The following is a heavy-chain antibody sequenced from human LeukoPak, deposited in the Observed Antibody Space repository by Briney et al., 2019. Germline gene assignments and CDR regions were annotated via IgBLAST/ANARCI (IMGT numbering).Heavy chain of an antibody. V-gene: IGHV1-18*01. Sequence: GASVKVSCKASGYTFTSYGISWVRQAPGQGLEWMGWISAYNGNTNYAQKLQGRVTMTTDTSTSTAYMELRSLRSDDTAVYYCARDVDFWSGYLGAFDIWGQGTTVTVSS. D-gene: IGHD3-3*01. CDR1: GYTFTSYG. J-gene: IGHJ3*02. CDR3: ARDVDFWSGYLGAFDI. CDR2: ISAYNGNT.